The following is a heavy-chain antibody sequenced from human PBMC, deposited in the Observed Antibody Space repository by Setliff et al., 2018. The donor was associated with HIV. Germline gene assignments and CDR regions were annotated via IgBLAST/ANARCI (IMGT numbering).Heavy chain of an antibody. D-gene: IGHD3-22*01. CDR1: GFTFSSYA. V-gene: IGHV3-23*01. CDR3: ARVRLYNSALDY. CDR2: LYGSGDT. J-gene: IGHJ4*02. Sequence: GGSLRLSCAASGFTFSSYAMSWVRQAPGKRPEWVSTLYGSGDTYHADSVKGRFTLSRDTSKNTMFLQMNSLRHEDTAVYFCARVRLYNSALDYWGQGTLVTVSS.